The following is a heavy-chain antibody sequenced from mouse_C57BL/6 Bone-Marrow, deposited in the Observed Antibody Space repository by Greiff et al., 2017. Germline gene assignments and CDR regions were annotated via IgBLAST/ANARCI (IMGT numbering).Heavy chain of an antibody. D-gene: IGHD2-2*01. J-gene: IGHJ3*01. V-gene: IGHV5-6*01. Sequence: EVQVVESGGDLVKPGGSLKLSCAASGFTFSSYGMSWVRQTPDKRLEWVATISSGGSYTYYPDSVKGRFTISRDNAKNTLYLQMSSLKSEDTAMYYCARGVYGYDGPWFAYWGQGTLVTVSA. CDR3: ARGVYGYDGPWFAY. CDR1: GFTFSSYG. CDR2: ISSGGSYT.